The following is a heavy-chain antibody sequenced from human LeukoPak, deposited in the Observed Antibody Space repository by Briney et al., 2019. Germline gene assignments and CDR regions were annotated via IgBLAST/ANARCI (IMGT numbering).Heavy chain of an antibody. V-gene: IGHV1-24*01. CDR1: GYTLTELS. Sequence: EASVKVSCKISGYTLTELSMHWVRQAPGKGLEWMGGFDPEDGETIYAQKFQGRVTMTEDTSTDTAYMELSSLRSEDTAVYYCATSGWYYFDYWGQGTLVTVSS. D-gene: IGHD6-19*01. CDR2: FDPEDGET. J-gene: IGHJ4*02. CDR3: ATSGWYYFDY.